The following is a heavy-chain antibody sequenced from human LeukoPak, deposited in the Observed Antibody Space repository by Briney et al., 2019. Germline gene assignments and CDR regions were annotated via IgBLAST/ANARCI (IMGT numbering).Heavy chain of an antibody. V-gene: IGHV3-7*01. CDR3: ARSRSVSNYKGMDV. CDR2: IKQDGSEK. Sequence: GGSLRLSCAASGFTFSSYSMNWVRQAPGKGLEWVANIKQDGSEKYYVDSVKGRFTISRDNARNSLYLQMNSLRAEDTAVYYCARSRSVSNYKGMDVWGQGTTVTVSS. D-gene: IGHD5/OR15-5a*01. J-gene: IGHJ6*02. CDR1: GFTFSSYS.